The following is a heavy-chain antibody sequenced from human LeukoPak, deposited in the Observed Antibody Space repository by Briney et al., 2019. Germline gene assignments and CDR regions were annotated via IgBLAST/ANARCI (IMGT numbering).Heavy chain of an antibody. CDR1: GFTFSSYA. V-gene: IGHV3-30*04. CDR3: AREGRVVVVAATTPFDY. CDR2: ISYDGSNK. J-gene: IGHJ4*02. D-gene: IGHD2-15*01. Sequence: PGRSLRLSCAASGFTFSSYAMHWVRQAPGKGLEWVAVISYDGSNKYYADSVKGRFTISRDNSKNTLYLQMNSLRAEDTAVYYCAREGRVVVVAATTPFDYWGQGTLVAGSS.